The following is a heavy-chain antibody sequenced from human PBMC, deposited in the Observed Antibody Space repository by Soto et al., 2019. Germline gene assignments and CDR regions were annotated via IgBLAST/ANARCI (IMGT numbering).Heavy chain of an antibody. CDR2: LSYDGNNK. J-gene: IGHJ6*02. D-gene: IGHD1-26*01. V-gene: IGHV3-30*18. CDR1: GFTFSSYG. Sequence: QAQLVESGGGVVQPGRSLRLSCAASGFTFSSYGMHWVRKAPGKGLEWVALLSYDGNNKYYADSVKGRFTISRDNSKNTLFLDMNSLRAEDTAVYYCAKSLRGATGYYYYGMDVWGQGTTVTVTS. CDR3: AKSLRGATGYYYYGMDV.